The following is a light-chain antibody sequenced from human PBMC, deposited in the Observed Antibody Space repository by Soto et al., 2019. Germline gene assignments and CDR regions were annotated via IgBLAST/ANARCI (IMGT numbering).Light chain of an antibody. CDR1: SIDVGTYTL. Sequence: QSALTQPASVSGSPGQSITISCTGTSIDVGTYTLVSWYRQYPGKAPKLLLYEVTKLPSGVSNRFSGSKSGNTASLTISGLQSEDDADYFCCSYAGSKTFVVFGGGTKLTVL. J-gene: IGLJ2*01. CDR3: CSYAGSKTFVV. CDR2: EVT. V-gene: IGLV2-23*02.